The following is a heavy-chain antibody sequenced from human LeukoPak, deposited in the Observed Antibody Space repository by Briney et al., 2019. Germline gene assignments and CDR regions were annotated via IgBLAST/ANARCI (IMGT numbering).Heavy chain of an antibody. CDR2: IIPILGIA. CDR3: ARLKPLGYCGGDCYSDAFDI. Sequence: ASVKVSCKASGGTFSSYAISWVRQAPGQGLEWMGRIIPILGIANYAQKFQGRVTITADKSTSTAYMELSSLRSEDTAVYYCARLKPLGYCGGDCYSDAFDIWGQGTMVTVSS. J-gene: IGHJ3*02. V-gene: IGHV1-69*04. CDR1: GGTFSSYA. D-gene: IGHD2-21*02.